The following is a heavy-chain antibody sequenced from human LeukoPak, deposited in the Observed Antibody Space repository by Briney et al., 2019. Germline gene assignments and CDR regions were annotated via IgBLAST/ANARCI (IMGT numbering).Heavy chain of an antibody. D-gene: IGHD2-21*01. V-gene: IGHV1-2*02. CDR1: GYTFTGYY. J-gene: IGHJ5*02. CDR3: ARDVAYCGGDCYNWFDP. Sequence: ASVKVSCKASGYTFTGYYMLCVRHAPGQGLECMGWINPNSGGTNYAQKLQGRVTMTRDTSISTAYMELNRLRSDDTGVYYCARDVAYCGGDCYNWFDPWGQGTLVTVSS. CDR2: INPNSGGT.